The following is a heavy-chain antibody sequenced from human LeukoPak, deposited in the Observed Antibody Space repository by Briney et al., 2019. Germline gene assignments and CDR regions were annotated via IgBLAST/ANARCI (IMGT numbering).Heavy chain of an antibody. CDR2: IYHSGST. CDR1: GGSISSSNW. Sequence: SETLSLTCAVSGGSISSSNWWSWVRQSPGRGLEWIGEIYHSGSTNYNPSLKSRVTISVDKSKNQFSLKLTSVTAADTAVYYCASGGGSYYPFDYWGQGTLVTVSS. V-gene: IGHV4-4*02. CDR3: ASGGGSYYPFDY. D-gene: IGHD1-26*01. J-gene: IGHJ4*02.